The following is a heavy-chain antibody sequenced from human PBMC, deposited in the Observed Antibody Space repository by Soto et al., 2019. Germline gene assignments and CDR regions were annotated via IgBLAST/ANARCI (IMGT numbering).Heavy chain of an antibody. CDR3: ARARITMVREVIKYNMDV. Sequence: SETLSLTCTVSGGSIRSYYWSWIRRPPGKGLEWIGYIYNSGSTHSNPSLQSRVTISVDTSKNQFSLKLSSVTAADTGIYYCARARITMVREVIKYNMDVWGQGTTVTVSS. CDR2: IYNSGST. J-gene: IGHJ6*02. CDR1: GGSIRSYY. V-gene: IGHV4-59*01. D-gene: IGHD3-10*01.